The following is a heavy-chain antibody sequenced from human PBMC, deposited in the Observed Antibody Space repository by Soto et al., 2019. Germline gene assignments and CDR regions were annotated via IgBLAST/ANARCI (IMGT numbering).Heavy chain of an antibody. J-gene: IGHJ6*03. CDR1: GYTFTSYY. CDR2: INPSGGST. V-gene: IGHV1-46*03. CDR3: ARDQEPSTLYYDYYYMDV. Sequence: QVQLVQSGAEVKKPGASVTVSCKASGYTFTSYYIHWVRQAPGQGLEWMGIINPSGGSTSYAQKFHGRVTMTRDTSTSTVYMEVSGLRSEDTAVYYCARDQEPSTLYYDYYYMDVWGKGTTVTVSS.